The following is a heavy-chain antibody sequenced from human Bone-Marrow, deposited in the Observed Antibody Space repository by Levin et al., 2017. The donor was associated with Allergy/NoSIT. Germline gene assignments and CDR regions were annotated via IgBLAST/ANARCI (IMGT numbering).Heavy chain of an antibody. J-gene: IGHJ3*02. CDR2: INHSGST. CDR3: ARQGYCSSTSCYYLHAFDI. V-gene: IGHV4-34*01. Sequence: SETLSLTCAVYGGSFSGYYWSWIRQPPGKGLEWIGEINHSGSTNYNPSLKSRVTISVDTSKNQFSLKLSSVTAADTAVYYCARQGYCSSTSCYYLHAFDIWGQGTMVTVSS. D-gene: IGHD2-2*01. CDR1: GGSFSGYY.